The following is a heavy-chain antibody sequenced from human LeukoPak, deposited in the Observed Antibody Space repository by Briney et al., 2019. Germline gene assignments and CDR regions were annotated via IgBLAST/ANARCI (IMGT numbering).Heavy chain of an antibody. CDR1: GGSLSSHY. CDR2: FHYSAST. D-gene: IGHD6-19*01. CDR3: ARSVRFSSGWYAFDQ. J-gene: IGHJ4*02. V-gene: IGHV4-59*11. Sequence: SGTLSLTCSVSGGSLSSHYWSWIRRPPGKGLEWLGYFHYSASTIYSPSLKSRVSISIDTSKDQFSLRVNSVTAADTAVYYCARSVRFSSGWYAFDQWGQGTLVTVSS.